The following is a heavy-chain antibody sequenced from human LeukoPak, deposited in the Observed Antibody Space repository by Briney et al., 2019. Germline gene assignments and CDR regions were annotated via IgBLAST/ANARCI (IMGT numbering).Heavy chain of an antibody. CDR2: ISGSGGST. V-gene: IGHV3-23*01. CDR3: AKDGLRSAAIWGRDYYYYMDV. Sequence: GGSLRLSCVASGFTFSSYAMSWVRQAPGKGLAWVSAISGSGGSTYYADSVKGRFTISRDNSKNTLYLQMNSLRAEDTAVYYCAKDGLRSAAIWGRDYYYYMDVWGKGTTVTVSS. CDR1: GFTFSSYA. J-gene: IGHJ6*03. D-gene: IGHD2-2*02.